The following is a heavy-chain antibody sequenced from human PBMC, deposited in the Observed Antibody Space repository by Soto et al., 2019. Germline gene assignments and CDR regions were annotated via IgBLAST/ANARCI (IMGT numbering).Heavy chain of an antibody. CDR1: GGYISSGGYS. J-gene: IGHJ4*02. Sequence: SETLSLTCAVSGGYISSGGYSWSWIRQPPGNGLEWIGYIYHSGSTYYNPSLKSRVTISVDTSKNQFSLKLNSMTAADTAVYYCARHNYGSGSPYFDYWGQGTLVPSPQ. CDR2: IYHSGST. D-gene: IGHD3-10*01. CDR3: ARHNYGSGSPYFDY. V-gene: IGHV4-30-2*01.